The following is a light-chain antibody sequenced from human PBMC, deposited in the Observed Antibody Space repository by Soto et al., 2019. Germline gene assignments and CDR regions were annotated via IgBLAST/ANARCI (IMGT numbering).Light chain of an antibody. V-gene: IGKV3-11*01. CDR2: EAS. J-gene: IGKJ1*01. Sequence: EIVLTQSPATLSLSPGERATLSCRASQSISSYLAWYQQKPGQAPRLLIYEASNRATGTPARFSGSGSGTDFTLTISSLEPEDFAVYYCQQYGSSPTFGQGTKVEIK. CDR1: QSISSY. CDR3: QQYGSSPT.